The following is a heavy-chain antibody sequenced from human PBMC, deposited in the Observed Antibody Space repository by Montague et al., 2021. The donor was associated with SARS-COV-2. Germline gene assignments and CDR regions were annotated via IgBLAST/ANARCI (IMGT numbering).Heavy chain of an antibody. Sequence: SETLSLTCTSSGGWIRGADWKRSRMNQSQEKGLEWVGSMTYTGRTYYNPSLRSRVSFSMDTSKNHFSLSLSSVTVADTAVYFCARQLPSYCATNKCYPYYFDGWGQGALVTVSS. CDR1: GGWIRGADWK. CDR2: MTYTGRT. D-gene: IGHD2-8*01. J-gene: IGHJ4*02. CDR3: ARQLPSYCATNKCYPYYFDG. V-gene: IGHV4-39*01.